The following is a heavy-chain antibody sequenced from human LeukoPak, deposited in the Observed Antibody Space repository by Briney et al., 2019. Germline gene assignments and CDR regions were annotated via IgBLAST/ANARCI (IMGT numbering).Heavy chain of an antibody. CDR2: ISAYNGNT. V-gene: IGHV1-18*01. CDR1: GYTFTSYG. D-gene: IGHD6-13*01. CDR3: ARGRGRGIAAGGFDY. Sequence: ASVKVSCKASGYTFTSYGISWVRQAPGQGLEWMGWISAYNGNTNYAQKLQGRVTMTTDTSTSTAYMELRSLRSDDTAVYYCARGRGRGIAAGGFDYWGQGTLVTVSS. J-gene: IGHJ4*02.